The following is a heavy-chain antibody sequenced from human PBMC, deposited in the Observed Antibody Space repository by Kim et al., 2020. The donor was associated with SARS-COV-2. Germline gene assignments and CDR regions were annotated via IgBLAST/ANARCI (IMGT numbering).Heavy chain of an antibody. CDR3: AKVVVMDGYNYYYYYGMDV. J-gene: IGHJ6*02. D-gene: IGHD3-22*01. Sequence: GRFTISRDNSKNTPYLQMNSLRDEDTALYYCAKVVVMDGYNYYYYYGMDVWGQGTAVTVSS. V-gene: IGHV3-23*01.